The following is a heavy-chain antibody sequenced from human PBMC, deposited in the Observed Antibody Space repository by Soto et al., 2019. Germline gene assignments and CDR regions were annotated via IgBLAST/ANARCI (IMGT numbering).Heavy chain of an antibody. V-gene: IGHV4-59*08. Sequence: PSETLSLTCTVSGGSISDYYWSWIRQPPGKGLEWIGYIYYSVNTNYNPSLKSRVTISTGTSKNQFSLKLSSVTAADTAVYYCARTHFDILTGYYKSVGYFDYWGQGTLVTVS. CDR2: IYYSVNT. D-gene: IGHD3-9*01. CDR3: ARTHFDILTGYYKSVGYFDY. CDR1: GGSISDYY. J-gene: IGHJ4*02.